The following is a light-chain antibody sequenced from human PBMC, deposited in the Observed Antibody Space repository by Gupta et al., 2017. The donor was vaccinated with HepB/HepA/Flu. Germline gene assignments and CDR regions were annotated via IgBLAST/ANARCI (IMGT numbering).Light chain of an antibody. V-gene: IGLV1-40*01. J-gene: IGLJ2*01. CDR2: ANN. CDR3: QSYDSSLSVL. CDR1: PYNLGAGYD. Sequence: QSVLTQPPSASGAPGQRVTISCHGSPYNLGAGYDLHWYQQLPATAPTPLIYANNIRPSGVPDRFPGSKSSTSASLAITGLQAEDEAEYYCQSYDSSLSVLFGGGTKLTVL.